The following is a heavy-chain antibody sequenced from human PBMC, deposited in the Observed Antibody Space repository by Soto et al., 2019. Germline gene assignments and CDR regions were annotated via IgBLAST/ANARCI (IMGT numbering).Heavy chain of an antibody. CDR1: GYTFPSYD. J-gene: IGHJ6*02. Sequence: ASVKVSCKASGYTFPSYDINWVRQATGQGLEWMGWISPYSGNTDYAQKFQGRVTMTTDTSTSTAYMELRSLRSDDTAVYYCARGPRSNYYYYGMDVWGQGTTVTVSS. V-gene: IGHV1-18*01. D-gene: IGHD7-27*01. CDR2: ISPYSGNT. CDR3: ARGPRSNYYYYGMDV.